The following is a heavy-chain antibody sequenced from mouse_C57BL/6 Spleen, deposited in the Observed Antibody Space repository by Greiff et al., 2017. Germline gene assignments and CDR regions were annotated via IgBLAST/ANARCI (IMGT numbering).Heavy chain of an antibody. J-gene: IGHJ4*01. CDR1: GYTFTDHT. Sequence: VQLQQSDAELVKPGASVKISCKVSGYTFTDHTIHWMKQRPEQGLEWIGYIYPRAGSTKYNEKFKGKATLTADNSSSTAYLQLNSRPSEDAAVYFCARRVYGSPYYAMDYWGQGTSVTVSS. CDR3: ARRVYGSPYYAMDY. D-gene: IGHD1-1*01. V-gene: IGHV1-78*01. CDR2: IYPRAGST.